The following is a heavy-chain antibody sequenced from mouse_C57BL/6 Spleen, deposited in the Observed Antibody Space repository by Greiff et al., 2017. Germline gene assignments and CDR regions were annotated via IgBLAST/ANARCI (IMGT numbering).Heavy chain of an antibody. Sequence: VQLQQSGGGLVKPGGSLKLSCAASGFTFSDYGMHWVRQAPEKGLEWVAYISSGSSTIYYADTVKGRFTISRDNAKNTLFLQMTSLRSEDTAMYYCARRLWLNYYAMDYWGQGTSVTVSS. V-gene: IGHV5-17*01. CDR1: GFTFSDYG. CDR3: ARRLWLNYYAMDY. J-gene: IGHJ4*01. D-gene: IGHD2-2*01. CDR2: ISSGSSTI.